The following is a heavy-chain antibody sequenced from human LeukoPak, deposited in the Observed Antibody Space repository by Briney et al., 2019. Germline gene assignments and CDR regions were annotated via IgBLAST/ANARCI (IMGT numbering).Heavy chain of an antibody. Sequence: PSETLSLTCTVSGGSISSGDYYWSWIRQPPGKGLEWIGYIYYSGSTYYNPSLKSRVTISVDTSKNQFSLKLSSVTAADTAVYYCARADYYDSSGYLQAFDIWGQGTMVTVSS. J-gene: IGHJ3*02. CDR3: ARADYYDSSGYLQAFDI. CDR1: GGSISSGDYY. V-gene: IGHV4-30-4*01. D-gene: IGHD3-22*01. CDR2: IYYSGST.